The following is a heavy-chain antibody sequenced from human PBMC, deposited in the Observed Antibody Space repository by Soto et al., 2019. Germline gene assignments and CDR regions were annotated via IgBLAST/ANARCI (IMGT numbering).Heavy chain of an antibody. CDR2: IYYSANT. J-gene: IGHJ6*02. CDR1: GGSISSGGYD. D-gene: IGHD3-10*01. Sequence: QVQLQESGPGLVKPSPTLSLTCSVSGGSISSGGYDWSWIREPPGKGLEWIGYIYYSANTHYNPSLKGRVSISADTSKNQFSLNLSSVTAADTAVYYCARSGGNSYYYGMDVWGQGTTVTVSS. V-gene: IGHV4-31*02. CDR3: ARSGGNSYYYGMDV.